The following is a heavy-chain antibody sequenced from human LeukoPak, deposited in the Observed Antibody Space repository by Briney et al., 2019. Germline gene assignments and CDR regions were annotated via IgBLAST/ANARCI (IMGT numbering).Heavy chain of an antibody. D-gene: IGHD3-22*01. J-gene: IGHJ4*02. CDR1: GYRFTTYW. CDR3: ARRSSGTDY. V-gene: IGHV5-51*01. Sequence: GESLKISCKGSGYRFTTYWIGWVRQMPGKGLEWMGIIYPGDSDTRYSPSCQGQVTIAAENSISNACLKWSSPKASDTAMYYCARRSSGTDYWGQGTLVTVSS. CDR2: IYPGDSDT.